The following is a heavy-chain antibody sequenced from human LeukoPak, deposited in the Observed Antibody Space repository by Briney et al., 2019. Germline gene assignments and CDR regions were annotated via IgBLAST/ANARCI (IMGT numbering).Heavy chain of an antibody. CDR1: GGSVSSGSTY. D-gene: IGHD6-6*01. Sequence: SETLSLSCTVSGGSVSSGSTYWSWIRQPPGKGLEWIVYIYYSGSTNYNPSLKSRGTISVDTSKIQLSRQLGSATAADSAVYYCATGGIAARPYNWFHPWRQGTLVTVPS. J-gene: IGHJ5*02. CDR3: ATGGIAARPYNWFHP. V-gene: IGHV4-61*01. CDR2: IYYSGST.